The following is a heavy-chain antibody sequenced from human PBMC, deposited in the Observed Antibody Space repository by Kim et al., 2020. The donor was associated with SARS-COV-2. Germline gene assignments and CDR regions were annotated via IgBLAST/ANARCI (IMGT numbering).Heavy chain of an antibody. CDR3: ARDMYMDSSRFFDP. Sequence: SETLSLTCTVSGGSISTYYWSWIRQPPGKGLQWIGYIFYSGSTNYNPSLKSRVTISVDTSRNQFSLKLSSVTAADTAVYYCARDMYMDSSRFFDPWVQGT. CDR2: IFYSGST. J-gene: IGHJ5*02. CDR1: GGSISTYY. D-gene: IGHD6-6*01. V-gene: IGHV4-59*13.